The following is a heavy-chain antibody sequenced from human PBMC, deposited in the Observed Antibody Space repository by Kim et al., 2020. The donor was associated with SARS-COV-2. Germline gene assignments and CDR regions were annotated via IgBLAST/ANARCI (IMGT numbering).Heavy chain of an antibody. Sequence: GGSLRLSCSASGFTFSSYAMHWVRQAPGKGLEYVSAISSNGGSTYYADSVKGRFTISRDNSKNTLYLQMSRLRAEDTAVYYCVKSEAYYYDSSGYYLYWGQGTLVTVSS. CDR3: VKSEAYYYDSSGYYLY. CDR2: ISSNGGST. D-gene: IGHD3-22*01. CDR1: GFTFSSYA. J-gene: IGHJ4*02. V-gene: IGHV3-64D*09.